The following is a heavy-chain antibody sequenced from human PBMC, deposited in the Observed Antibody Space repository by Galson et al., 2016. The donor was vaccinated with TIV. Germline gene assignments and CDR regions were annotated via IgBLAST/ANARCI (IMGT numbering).Heavy chain of an antibody. D-gene: IGHD3-9*01. CDR1: GGIFRSHA. J-gene: IGHJ5*02. CDR2: IIAIFGTT. CDR3: AKHTGYTLRENYFDQ. V-gene: IGHV1-69*13. Sequence: SVKVSCKVSGGIFRSHAISWVRQAPGQGLEWMGGIIAIFGTTDYAQKFQGRFTITADEPTITVYMELSSLRSEDTSGFYCAKHTGYTLRENYFDQWGQGTLVTVSS.